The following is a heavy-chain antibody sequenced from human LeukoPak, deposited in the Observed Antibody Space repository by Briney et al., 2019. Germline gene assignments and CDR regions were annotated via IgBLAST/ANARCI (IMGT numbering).Heavy chain of an antibody. Sequence: PSETLSLTCVVSGFRLSRTHFWGWIRPAPGKEMEWLGSVFHTGITYYNPSVRGRVTISVDTSNNQFSLNLYSATAADTAVYYCARVAAGNTMFDFWGRGTLVAVSS. J-gene: IGHJ4*02. CDR3: ARVAAGNTMFDF. V-gene: IGHV4-38-2*01. CDR2: VFHTGIT. CDR1: GFRLSRTHF. D-gene: IGHD6-19*01.